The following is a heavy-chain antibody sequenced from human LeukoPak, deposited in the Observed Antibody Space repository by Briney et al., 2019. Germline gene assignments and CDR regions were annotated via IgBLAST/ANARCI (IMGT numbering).Heavy chain of an antibody. Sequence: GRSLRLSCAASGFTFDDYAMHWVRQAPGKGLEWVSGISWNSGSIGYADSVKGRFTISRDNAKNSLYLQMNSLRAEDTAVYYCARSLGSKLATIGYWGQGTLVTVSS. J-gene: IGHJ4*02. D-gene: IGHD5-12*01. CDR1: GFTFDDYA. CDR2: ISWNSGSI. CDR3: ARSLGSKLATIGY. V-gene: IGHV3-9*01.